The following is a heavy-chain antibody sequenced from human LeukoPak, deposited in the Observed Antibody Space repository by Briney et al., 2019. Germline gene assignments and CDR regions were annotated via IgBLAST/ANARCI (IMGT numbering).Heavy chain of an antibody. V-gene: IGHV3-43*01. CDR2: ISWDGGST. J-gene: IGHJ3*02. Sequence: GGSLRLSCAASGFSFDDYTMHWVRQAPGKGLEWVSLISWDGGSTYYADSVKGRFTISRDNSKNSLYLQMNSLRTEDTALYYCAKGPELDPHAFDIWGQGTMVTVSS. D-gene: IGHD1-1*01. CDR3: AKGPELDPHAFDI. CDR1: GFSFDDYT.